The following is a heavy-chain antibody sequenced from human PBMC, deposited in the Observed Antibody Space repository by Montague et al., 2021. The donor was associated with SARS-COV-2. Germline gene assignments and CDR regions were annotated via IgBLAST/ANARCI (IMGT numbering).Heavy chain of an antibody. Sequence: SETLSLTCSVSGGSIRDFYWIWIRQAAGGGLGLIGRMYMSGSRNYNPSLKSRTSMSVDTSKMQIPLNLRSETAAATAIYDCASAGRVDAPDLCFDAWGPGVLVTVSS. D-gene: IGHD3-16*01. CDR2: MYMSGSR. CDR1: GGSIRDFY. V-gene: IGHV4-4*07. CDR3: ASAGRVDAPDLCFDA. J-gene: IGHJ5*02.